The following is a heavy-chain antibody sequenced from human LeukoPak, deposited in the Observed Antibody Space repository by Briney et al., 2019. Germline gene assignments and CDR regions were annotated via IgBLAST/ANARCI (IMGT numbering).Heavy chain of an antibody. V-gene: IGHV1-46*01. J-gene: IGHJ4*02. CDR2: INPSGGST. Sequence: ASVKVSCKASGYTFTSYYMHWVRHAPGQGLEWMGIINPSGGSTSYAQKFQGRVTMTRDTSTSTVYKELSSLRPEDTAVYYCARAVTYYFDYWGQGTLVTVSS. CDR3: ARAVTYYFDY. CDR1: GYTFTSYY. D-gene: IGHD5-18*01.